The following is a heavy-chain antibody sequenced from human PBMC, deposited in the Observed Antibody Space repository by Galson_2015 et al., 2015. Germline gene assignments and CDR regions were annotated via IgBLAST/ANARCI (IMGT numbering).Heavy chain of an antibody. CDR3: AERNYYGSGSYYYYFDY. Sequence: AASGFTFSSYAMSWVRQAPGKGLEWVSAISGSGGSTYYADSVKGRFTISRDNSKNTLYLQMNSLRAEDTAVYYCAERNYYGSGSYYYYFDYWGQETLVTVSS. J-gene: IGHJ4*02. CDR1: GFTFSSYA. CDR2: ISGSGGST. V-gene: IGHV3-23*01. D-gene: IGHD3-10*01.